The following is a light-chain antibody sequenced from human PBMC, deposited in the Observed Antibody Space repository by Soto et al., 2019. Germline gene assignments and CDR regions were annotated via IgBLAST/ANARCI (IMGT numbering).Light chain of an antibody. CDR1: HSLLHSNGYNY. CDR3: MQALQTPPT. V-gene: IGKV2-28*01. CDR2: LGS. Sequence: DIVMTQSPLSLPVTPGEPASISCRSSHSLLHSNGYNYLDWYLQKPGQSPQLLIYLGSNRASGVPDRFSGSGSRTDFTLKISRVEAEDVGLYYCMQALQTPPTFGGGTKVEIK. J-gene: IGKJ4*01.